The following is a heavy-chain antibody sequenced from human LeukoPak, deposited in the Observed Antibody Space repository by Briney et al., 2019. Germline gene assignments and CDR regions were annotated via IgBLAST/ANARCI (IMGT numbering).Heavy chain of an antibody. CDR3: ATVGCNGATCYTQYFHS. CDR1: GIAVNSNY. J-gene: IGHJ1*01. Sequence: GGSLRLSCAASGIAVNSNYTSWARQAPGKGLEWVSLIYSGGRTEYAGSVKGRFTIFRDNSENTVYLQMNSLRVEDTAMYFCATVGCNGATCYTQYFHSWGQGTLVTVSP. D-gene: IGHD4/OR15-4a*01. V-gene: IGHV3-53*01. CDR2: IYSGGRT.